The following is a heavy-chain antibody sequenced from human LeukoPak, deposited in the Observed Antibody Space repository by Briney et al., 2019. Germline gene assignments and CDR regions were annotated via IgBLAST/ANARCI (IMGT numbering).Heavy chain of an antibody. J-gene: IGHJ4*02. CDR1: GYSFTNYN. CDR2: INPGRPSV. CDR3: ARVTSPIAYDWGY. Sequence: ASVKVSCKTSGYSFTNYNIHWLRQAPGQGLEWVAIINPGRPSVTYAQTFQGRVIVTRDAPTSTVFMQLNSLRSEDTATYYCARVTSPIAYDWGYWGQGTLVTVSS. V-gene: IGHV1-46*01. D-gene: IGHD3-16*01.